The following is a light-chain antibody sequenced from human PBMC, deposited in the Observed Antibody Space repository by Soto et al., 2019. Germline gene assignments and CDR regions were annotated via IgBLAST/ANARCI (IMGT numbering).Light chain of an antibody. V-gene: IGLV1-40*01. CDR1: SSNIGAGYD. J-gene: IGLJ2*01. CDR3: QYYDSSLSVV. Sequence: QSVLTQPPSVSGAPGQRVTISCTGSSSNIGAGYDVHWYQQLPGTAPKLLIYGNSNRPSGVPDRFSGSKSGTSASLAITGLQADDDADYYCQYYDSSLSVVFGGGTKLTVL. CDR2: GNS.